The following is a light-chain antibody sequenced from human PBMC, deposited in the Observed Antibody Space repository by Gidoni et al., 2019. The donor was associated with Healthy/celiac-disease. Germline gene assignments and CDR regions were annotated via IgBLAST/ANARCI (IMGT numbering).Light chain of an antibody. CDR2: EVS. CDR3: SSYTSSSTWV. V-gene: IGLV2-14*01. CDR1: SSDVGGYNY. Sequence: QSALTQPASVSGSPGQSIPISCTGTSSDVGGYNYVSWYQHHPGKAPKLMIYEVSYRPSGVPDRFSGSKSGNTASLTISGLQAEDEADYYCSSYTSSSTWVFGGGTKLTVL. J-gene: IGLJ3*02.